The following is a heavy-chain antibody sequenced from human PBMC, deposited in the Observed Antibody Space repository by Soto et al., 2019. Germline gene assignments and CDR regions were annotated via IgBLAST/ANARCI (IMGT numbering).Heavy chain of an antibody. CDR2: IFSNDEK. V-gene: IGHV2-26*01. Sequence: SGPTLVNPTESLTLTCTVSGFSLSNARMGVSWIRQPPGKALEWLAHIFSNDEKSYSTSLKSRLTISKDTSKSQVVLTMTNMAPVDTATYYCARRGLRPHYCMDVWGQGTTVTVSS. CDR3: ARRGLRPHYCMDV. CDR1: GFSLSNARMG. D-gene: IGHD2-21*01. J-gene: IGHJ6*02.